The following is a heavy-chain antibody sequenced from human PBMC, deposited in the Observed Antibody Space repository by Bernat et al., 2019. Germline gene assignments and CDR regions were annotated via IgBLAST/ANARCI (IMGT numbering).Heavy chain of an antibody. CDR1: GYTFTIYN. J-gene: IGHJ4*02. Sequence: QVQMVQSGAEVKETGASVKVSCKAFGYTFTIYNFHWVRQAPGQGLEWMGWISPNSGVTNYAQKFQGRVTMTRDTSISTISMELHGLTSDDTALYYCTRGGGTAHSDYWGRGTLVTVSS. CDR2: ISPNSGVT. V-gene: IGHV1-2*02. CDR3: TRGGGTAHSDY. D-gene: IGHD1-14*01.